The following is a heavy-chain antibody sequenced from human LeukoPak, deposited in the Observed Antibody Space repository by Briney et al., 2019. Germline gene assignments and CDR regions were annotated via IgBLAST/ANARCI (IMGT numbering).Heavy chain of an antibody. CDR3: ASQPWFGENWFDP. V-gene: IGHV1-8*01. CDR2: MNPNSGNT. Sequence: PGASVKVSCKASGYTFTSYDINWVRQATGQGLEWMGWMNPNSGNTGYAQKFQGRVTMTRNTSISTAYMELSSLRSEDTAVYYCASQPWFGENWFDPWGQGTLVTVSS. J-gene: IGHJ5*02. D-gene: IGHD3-10*01. CDR1: GYTFTSYD.